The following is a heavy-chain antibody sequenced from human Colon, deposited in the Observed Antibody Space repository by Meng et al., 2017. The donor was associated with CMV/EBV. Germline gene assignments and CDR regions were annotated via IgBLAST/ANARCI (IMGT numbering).Heavy chain of an antibody. CDR1: GFSCRFSA. D-gene: IGHD3-3*01. Sequence: EVALVGWGGGLVPSGGSLKLSCAASGFSCRFSAMAWVRLAPGKGLEWVSSISASGESTYYADSVKGRFTISRDNSKNTVSLQMNSLRAEDTAIYYCAKDLFFHPSWGQGTLVTVSS. CDR3: AKDLFFHPS. V-gene: IGHV3-23*04. CDR2: ISASGEST. J-gene: IGHJ1*01.